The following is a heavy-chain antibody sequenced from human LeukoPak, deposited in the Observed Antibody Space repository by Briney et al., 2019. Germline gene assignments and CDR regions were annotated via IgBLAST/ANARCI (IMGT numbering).Heavy chain of an antibody. V-gene: IGHV1-69*04. D-gene: IGHD3-10*01. Sequence: WASETVSCKASGGTFSSYAISWVRQAPGQGLEWMGRIIPIFGIANYAQKFQGRVTITADKSTSTAYMELSSLRSEDTAVYYCAPYYYGSGSYYQPVDYWGQGTLVTVSS. CDR3: APYYYGSGSYYQPVDY. CDR1: GGTFSSYA. CDR2: IIPIFGIA. J-gene: IGHJ4*02.